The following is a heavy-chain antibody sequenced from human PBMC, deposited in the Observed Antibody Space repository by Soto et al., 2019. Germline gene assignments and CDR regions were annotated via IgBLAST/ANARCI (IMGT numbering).Heavy chain of an antibody. Sequence: QGLLVQSGAEVTKPGASVKVACKASGYTFTDYYMHWVRQAPGQGLERMGIINPSGSSTTYEPKYQDRVTMTEDTSPSTVYMEWSRLRSEDPAVYYFIRAGRPGQNWFGPWGQGTQVTVSS. CDR2: INPSGSST. CDR1: GYTFTDYY. D-gene: IGHD3-10*01. V-gene: IGHV1-46*03. J-gene: IGHJ5*02. CDR3: IRAGRPGQNWFGP.